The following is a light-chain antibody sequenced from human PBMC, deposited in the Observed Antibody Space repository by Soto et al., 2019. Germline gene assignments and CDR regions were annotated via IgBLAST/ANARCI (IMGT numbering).Light chain of an antibody. Sequence: EIVLTQSPGTLSLSPGERAALSCRASQSVRSNFVAWYQQKPGQAPRLLIYAASRRAPGIPDRFSGSGSGTDFSLIISRLEPKDFAVYYCQQYGTSPHLTFGGGTRVEIK. J-gene: IGKJ4*01. CDR3: QQYGTSPHLT. CDR1: QSVRSNF. CDR2: AAS. V-gene: IGKV3-20*01.